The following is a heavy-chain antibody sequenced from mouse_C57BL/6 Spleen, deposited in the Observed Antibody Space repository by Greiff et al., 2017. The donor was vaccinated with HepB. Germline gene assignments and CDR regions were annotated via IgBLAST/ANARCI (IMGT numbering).Heavy chain of an antibody. CDR2: IYPGGGYT. V-gene: IGHV1-63*01. CDR1: GYTFTNYW. Sequence: VQRVESGAELVRPGTSVKMSCKASGYTFTNYWIGWAKQRPGHGLEWIGDIYPGGGYTNYNEKFKGKATLTADKSSSTAYMQFSSLTSEDSAIYYCARGGDYYGSSYGGAMDYWGQGTSVTVSS. D-gene: IGHD1-1*01. J-gene: IGHJ4*01. CDR3: ARGGDYYGSSYGGAMDY.